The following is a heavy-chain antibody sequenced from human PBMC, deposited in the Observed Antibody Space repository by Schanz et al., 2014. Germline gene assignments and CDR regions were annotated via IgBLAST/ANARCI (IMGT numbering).Heavy chain of an antibody. CDR1: GDSISSGGYY. CDR2: ISYSGVT. D-gene: IGHD3-10*01. CDR3: ARGLRPFAELSAY. J-gene: IGHJ4*02. Sequence: QVQLQESGPGLVKPSQTLSLTCTVSGDSISSGGYYWSWIRQHPGKGLEWIGYISYSGVTYYNPSLKSRVSISMHTSKNQFSLKLRSVTAADTAVYYCARGLRPFAELSAYWGQGTLVTGSS. V-gene: IGHV4-31*03.